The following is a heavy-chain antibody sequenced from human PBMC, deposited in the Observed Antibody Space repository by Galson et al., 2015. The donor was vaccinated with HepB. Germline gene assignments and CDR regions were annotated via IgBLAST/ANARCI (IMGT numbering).Heavy chain of an antibody. D-gene: IGHD6-19*01. J-gene: IGHJ4*02. Sequence: SLRLSCAASGFTFSSYGMHWVRQAPGKGLEWVAVISYDGSNKYYADSVKGRFTISRDNSRNTLYLQMNSLRAEDTAVYYCHIGVVGALGYWGLGTLVTVSS. CDR2: ISYDGSNK. CDR3: HIGVVGALGY. CDR1: GFTFSSYG. V-gene: IGHV3-30*03.